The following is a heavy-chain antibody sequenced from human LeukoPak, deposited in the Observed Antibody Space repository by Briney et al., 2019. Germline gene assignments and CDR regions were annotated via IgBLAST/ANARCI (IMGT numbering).Heavy chain of an antibody. CDR2: ITGSGGTT. CDR3: AKMQGYFDY. Sequence: GGSLRLSCAASQFTFSNYGMAWVRQAPGKRLEWVSAITGSGGTTYYADSVKGRFTISRDNSKNTVSLQMNSLRAEDTAIYYCAKMQGYFDYWGQGALVTVSS. V-gene: IGHV3-23*01. CDR1: QFTFSNYG. J-gene: IGHJ4*02.